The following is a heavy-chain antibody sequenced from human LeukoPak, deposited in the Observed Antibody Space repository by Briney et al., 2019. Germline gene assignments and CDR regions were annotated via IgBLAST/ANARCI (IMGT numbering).Heavy chain of an antibody. CDR1: GDSISSGHY. D-gene: IGHD3-10*01. V-gene: IGHV4-38-2*02. CDR3: ARVESSRDYYGPNWFDP. CDR2: IYHSGST. J-gene: IGHJ5*02. Sequence: ASETLSLTCTVSGDSISSGHYWGWIRQPPGKGLEWIGSIYHSGSTYYNPSLKSRVTISVDTSKNQFSLKLSSVTAADSAMYYCARVESSRDYYGPNWFDPWGQGTLVTVSS.